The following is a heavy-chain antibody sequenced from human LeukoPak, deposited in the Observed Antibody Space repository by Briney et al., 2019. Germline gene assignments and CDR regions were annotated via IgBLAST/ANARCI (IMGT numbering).Heavy chain of an antibody. D-gene: IGHD3-16*02. J-gene: IGHJ4*02. CDR2: ISAYNGNT. Sequence: GASVKVSCKASGYTFTSYGISWVRQAPGQGLEWMGWISAYNGNTNYAQKLQGRVTMTTDTSTSTAYMELRSLRSDDTAVYYCARIMITFGGVIVMMDYWGQGTLVTVSS. CDR3: ARIMITFGGVIVMMDY. V-gene: IGHV1-18*01. CDR1: GYTFTSYG.